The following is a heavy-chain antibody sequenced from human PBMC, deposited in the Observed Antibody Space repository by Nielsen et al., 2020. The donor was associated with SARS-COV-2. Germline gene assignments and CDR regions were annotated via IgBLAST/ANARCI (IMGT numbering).Heavy chain of an antibody. Sequence: SVKVSCKASGGTFSSYAISWVRQAPGQGLEWMGGIIPIFGTANYAQKSQGRVTITADESTSTAYMELSSLRSEDTAVYYCALGYSYGYASYYYMDVWGKGTTVTVSS. D-gene: IGHD5-18*01. V-gene: IGHV1-69*13. CDR3: ALGYSYGYASYYYMDV. J-gene: IGHJ6*03. CDR1: GGTFSSYA. CDR2: IIPIFGTA.